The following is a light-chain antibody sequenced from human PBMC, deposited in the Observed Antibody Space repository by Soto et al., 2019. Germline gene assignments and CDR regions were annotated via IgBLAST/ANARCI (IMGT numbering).Light chain of an antibody. Sequence: QSVLTQPASVSGSPGQSITISCTGTSSDIGGYKYVSWYQQHPGKAPKLMIYDVSNRPSGVSNRFSGSKSGNTATLTISALQGEDDAEYYCSSHTGGSTYVCGTGTKVPVL. CDR1: SSDIGGYKY. V-gene: IGLV2-14*01. CDR2: DVS. J-gene: IGLJ1*01. CDR3: SSHTGGSTYV.